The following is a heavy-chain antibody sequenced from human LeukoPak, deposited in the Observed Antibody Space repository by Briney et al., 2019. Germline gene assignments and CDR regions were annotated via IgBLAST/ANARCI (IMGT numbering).Heavy chain of an antibody. CDR1: GASISNYY. CDR2: IHFSRST. Sequence: SETLSLTCTVSGASISNYYWSWIRQPPGKGLEWIGYIHFSRSTIYNPSLESRVTISADTSKNQFSLNLISVTAADTAVYYCAKHAPGVYFDYWGQGTLVTVSS. J-gene: IGHJ4*02. V-gene: IGHV4-59*08. CDR3: AKHAPGVYFDY.